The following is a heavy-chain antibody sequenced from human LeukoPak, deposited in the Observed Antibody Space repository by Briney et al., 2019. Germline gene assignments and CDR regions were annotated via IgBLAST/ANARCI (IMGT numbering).Heavy chain of an antibody. CDR2: ISGSSSYI. V-gene: IGHV3-21*01. D-gene: IGHD2-15*01. J-gene: IGHJ4*02. CDR3: ARDQLHCSGGTCYFEY. CDR1: GFTFSSYG. Sequence: PGGSLRLSCAASGFTFSSYGMSWVRQAPGKGLEWVSAISGSSSYIYYADSVKGRFTISRDNAKNTLYLQMNSLRAEDTAVYYCARDQLHCSGGTCYFEYWGQGTLVTVSS.